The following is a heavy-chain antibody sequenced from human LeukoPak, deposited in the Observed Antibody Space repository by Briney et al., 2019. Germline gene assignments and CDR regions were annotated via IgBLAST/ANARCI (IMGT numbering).Heavy chain of an antibody. V-gene: IGHV3-30*18. CDR1: GFTFSSYG. CDR3: AKDSALFGIDY. CDR2: ISYDGSNK. Sequence: GGSLRLSCAASGFTFSSYGMHWVRQAPGKGLEWVAVISYDGSNKYYADSVKGRFTISRDNSKNTLYLQMNSLRAEDTAVYYCAKDSALFGIDYWGQGTLVTVYS. D-gene: IGHD3-10*01. J-gene: IGHJ4*02.